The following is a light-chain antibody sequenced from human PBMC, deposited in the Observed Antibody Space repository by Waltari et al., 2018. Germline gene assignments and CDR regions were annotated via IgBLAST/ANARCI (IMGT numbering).Light chain of an antibody. J-gene: IGKJ3*01. CDR1: QSVLYSSNNKNY. CDR2: WAS. CDR3: QQYYSTPFT. Sequence: DIVMTQSPDSLAVSLGERATINCKSSQSVLYSSNNKNYLAWYQQKPGKPPKLLIYWASTRESGVPDRFSGSGSLTDFTLTISSLQAEDVAVYYCQQYYSTPFTFGPGTKVDIK. V-gene: IGKV4-1*01.